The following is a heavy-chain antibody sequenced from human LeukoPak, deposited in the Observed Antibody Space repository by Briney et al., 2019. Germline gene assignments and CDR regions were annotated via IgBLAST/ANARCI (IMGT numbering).Heavy chain of an antibody. CDR2: INHSGST. V-gene: IGHV4-34*01. D-gene: IGHD1-26*01. CDR3: ARDPIVGATDFDY. Sequence: SETLSLTCAVYGGSFSGYYWSWIRQPPGKGLEWIGEINHSGSTNYNPSLKSRVTISVDTSKNRFSLKLSSVTAADTAVYYCARDPIVGATDFDYWGQGTLVTVSS. CDR1: GGSFSGYY. J-gene: IGHJ4*02.